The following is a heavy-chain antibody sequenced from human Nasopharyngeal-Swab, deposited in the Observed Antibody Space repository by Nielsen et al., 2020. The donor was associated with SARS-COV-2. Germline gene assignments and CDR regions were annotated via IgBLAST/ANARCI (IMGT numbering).Heavy chain of an antibody. CDR2: INPNSGGT. Sequence: GSVKVSCKASGYTFTGYYMDWVRQAPGQGLEWMGRINPNSGGTNYAQKFQGRVTMTRDTSISTAYMELSRLRSDDTAVYYCARETQDYYYYYYGMDVWGQGTTVTVSS. CDR1: GYTFTGYY. V-gene: IGHV1-2*06. J-gene: IGHJ6*02. CDR3: ARETQDYYYYYYGMDV.